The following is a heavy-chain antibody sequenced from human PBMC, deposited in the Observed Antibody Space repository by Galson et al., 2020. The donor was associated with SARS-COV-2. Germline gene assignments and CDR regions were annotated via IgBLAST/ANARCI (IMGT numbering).Heavy chain of an antibody. CDR3: AAESVYASDIDY. CDR2: INTDGIRT. J-gene: IGHJ4*02. V-gene: IGHV3-74*01. Sequence: GESLKISCAASGFTFSKYFMHWVRQAPGKGLEWVSRINTDGIRTTYADSVKGRFTISRDNAKNTVYLQMKSLRVEDTADYYCAAESVYASDIDYWGQGTLVTVSS. D-gene: IGHD3-16*02. CDR1: GFTFSKYF.